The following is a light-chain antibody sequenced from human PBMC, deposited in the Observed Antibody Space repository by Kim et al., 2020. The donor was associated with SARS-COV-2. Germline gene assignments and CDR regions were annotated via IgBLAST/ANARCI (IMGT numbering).Light chain of an antibody. J-gene: IGKJ4*01. V-gene: IGKV3-11*01. CDR3: QQRSAWPLT. Sequence: EIVLTQSPAALSLSPGERATLSYRASQSVSSHLVWHQQKPGQAPRLLIYDASNRATGIPARVSGSGSGTDFTLTISTLEPVDFAIYYCQQRSAWPLTSGGGTKVDFK. CDR1: QSVSSH. CDR2: DAS.